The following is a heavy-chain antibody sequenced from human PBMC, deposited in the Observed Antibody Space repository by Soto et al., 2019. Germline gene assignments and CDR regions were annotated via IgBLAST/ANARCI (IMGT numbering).Heavy chain of an antibody. Sequence: PPAKGLECIGDIYYSGRTNYNPSLKSRVTISVDTSKNQFSLKLSSVTATDTAVYYCARDRGVGGDYDILTGYYYPSHYYAMDVWGHGTTVTVSS. CDR2: IYYSGRT. D-gene: IGHD3-9*01. CDR3: ARDRGVGGDYDILTGYYYPSHYYAMDV. V-gene: IGHV4-59*01. J-gene: IGHJ6*02.